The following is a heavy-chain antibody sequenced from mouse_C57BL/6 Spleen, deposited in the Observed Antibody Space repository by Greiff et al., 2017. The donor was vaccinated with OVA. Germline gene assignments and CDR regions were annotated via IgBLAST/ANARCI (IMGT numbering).Heavy chain of an antibody. CDR3: ARERDYGSSAYWYFDV. J-gene: IGHJ1*03. D-gene: IGHD1-1*01. Sequence: EVQLQQSGPELVKPGASVKISCKASGYSFTDYNMNWVKQSNGKSLEWIGVINPNYGTTSYNQKFKGKATLTVDQSSSTAYMQLNSLTSEDSAGYYCARERDYGSSAYWYFDVWGTGTTVTVSS. V-gene: IGHV1-39*01. CDR1: GYSFTDYN. CDR2: INPNYGTT.